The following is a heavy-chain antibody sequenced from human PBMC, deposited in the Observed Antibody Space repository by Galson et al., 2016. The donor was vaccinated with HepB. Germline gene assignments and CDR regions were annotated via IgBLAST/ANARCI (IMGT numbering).Heavy chain of an antibody. Sequence: SLRLSCAVSEFTVSSHYMSWVRQAPGKGLEWVSVIYSGGTTDYAVSVKGRFTISRDESKNTLYLQMNSLRGDDTAVYFCARDELRYGMDVWGKGTTVTVSS. CDR1: EFTVSSHY. CDR2: IYSGGTT. D-gene: IGHD4-23*01. CDR3: ARDELRYGMDV. V-gene: IGHV3-66*02. J-gene: IGHJ6*04.